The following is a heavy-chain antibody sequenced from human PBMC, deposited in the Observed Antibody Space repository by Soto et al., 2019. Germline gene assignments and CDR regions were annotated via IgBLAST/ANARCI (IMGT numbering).Heavy chain of an antibody. Sequence: EVQLVESGGGLVQPGGSLRLSCAASGFTFSSYWMSWVRQAPGKGLEWVANITQDGSEKYYVDSVKGRFTISRDNAKNSLYLQMNSLRAEDTAVYYCARGYCSSTSCYAGAFDIWGQGTMVTVSS. CDR1: GFTFSSYW. CDR3: ARGYCSSTSCYAGAFDI. V-gene: IGHV3-7*05. J-gene: IGHJ3*02. D-gene: IGHD2-2*01. CDR2: ITQDGSEK.